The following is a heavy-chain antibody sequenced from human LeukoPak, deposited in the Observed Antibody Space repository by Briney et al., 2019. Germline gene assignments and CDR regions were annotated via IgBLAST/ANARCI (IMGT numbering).Heavy chain of an antibody. CDR2: IFSGGGT. D-gene: IGHD6-13*01. Sequence: PGGSLRLSCAASGFTVSSSYMNWVRQAPGKGLEWVSLIFSGGGTYYADSVKGRFTISRDNSKNTLYLQMNSLRAEDTAVYYCARESYIAAAATGYWGQGTLVTVSS. CDR1: GFTVSSSY. V-gene: IGHV3-66*01. CDR3: ARESYIAAAATGY. J-gene: IGHJ4*02.